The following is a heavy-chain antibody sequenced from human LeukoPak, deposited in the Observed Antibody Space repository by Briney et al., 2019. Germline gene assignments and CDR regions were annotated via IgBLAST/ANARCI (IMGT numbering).Heavy chain of an antibody. Sequence: SETLSLTCTVYGGSISSSSYYWGWIRQPPGKGLEWIGSIYYSGSTYYNPSLKSRVTISVDTSKNQFSLKLSSVTAADTAVYYCARGRTFDYWGQGTLVTVSS. CDR1: GGSISSSSYY. CDR2: IYYSGST. CDR3: ARGRTFDY. V-gene: IGHV4-39*01. J-gene: IGHJ4*02.